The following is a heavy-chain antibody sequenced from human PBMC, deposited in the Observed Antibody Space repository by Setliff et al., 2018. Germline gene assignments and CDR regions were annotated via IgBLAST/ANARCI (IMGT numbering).Heavy chain of an antibody. J-gene: IGHJ4*02. D-gene: IGHD6-13*01. CDR3: ARVRTATSGAAAGIGRLIDY. Sequence: GASVKVSCKASGYTFTSYAMHWVRQDPGQRLEWMGWINAGNGNTKYSQKFQGRVTITTDESTSTAYMELSSLRSEDTAVYYCARVRTATSGAAAGIGRLIDYWGQGTLVTVSS. CDR2: INAGNGNT. CDR1: GYTFTSYA. V-gene: IGHV1-3*01.